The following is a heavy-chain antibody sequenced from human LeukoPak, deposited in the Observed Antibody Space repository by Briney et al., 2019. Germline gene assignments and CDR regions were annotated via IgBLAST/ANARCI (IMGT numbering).Heavy chain of an antibody. CDR2: IYYSGST. V-gene: IGHV4-59*08. CDR1: GGSISSYY. Sequence: SETLSLNCTESGGSISSYYWNWIRQPPGKGLEWIGYIYYSGSTNYNPSLKSRVTTLVDTSKNQFSLRLSSVTAADTAVDYCAREYSSSSGRRAFDFWGQGTMVTVSS. CDR3: AREYSSSSGRRAFDF. J-gene: IGHJ3*01. D-gene: IGHD6-6*01.